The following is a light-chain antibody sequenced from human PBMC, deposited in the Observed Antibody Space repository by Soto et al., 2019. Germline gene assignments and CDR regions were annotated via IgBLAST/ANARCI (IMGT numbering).Light chain of an antibody. Sequence: DIQMTQSPSSPSASVEDRVMMTCRASQSISNHLNWYQQKPGKAPKLLIFAASSLQSGVPSRFSGSRSGPDFTLTISSLQPEDFATYYCQQSYSSPPTFGQGTKVDIK. V-gene: IGKV1-39*01. CDR1: QSISNH. CDR2: AAS. CDR3: QQSYSSPPT. J-gene: IGKJ1*01.